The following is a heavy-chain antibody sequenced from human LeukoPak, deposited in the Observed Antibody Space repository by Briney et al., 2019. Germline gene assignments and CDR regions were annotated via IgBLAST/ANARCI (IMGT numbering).Heavy chain of an antibody. J-gene: IGHJ4*02. Sequence: GGSLRLSCAASGFTFSSYAMHWVRQAPGKGLEWVAVISYDGSNKYYADSVKGRFTISRDNSKNTLYLQMNSLRAEDTAVYYCASSMVRGVTPDDYWGQGTLVTVSS. CDR2: ISYDGSNK. CDR1: GFTFSSYA. CDR3: ASSMVRGVTPDDY. D-gene: IGHD3-10*01. V-gene: IGHV3-30*04.